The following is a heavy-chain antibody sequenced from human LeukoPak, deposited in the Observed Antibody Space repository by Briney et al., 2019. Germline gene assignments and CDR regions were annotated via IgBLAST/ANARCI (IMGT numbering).Heavy chain of an antibody. CDR1: GGSISSGDYY. J-gene: IGHJ1*01. Sequence: PSETLSLTCTVSGGSISSGDYYWGWIRQPPGKGLEWIGSIYYSGSTYYNPSLKSRVTISVDRSKNQFSLKLSSVTAADTAVYYCARHDDYGDYALEHWGQGTLVTASS. V-gene: IGHV4-39*07. D-gene: IGHD4-17*01. CDR3: ARHDDYGDYALEH. CDR2: IYYSGST.